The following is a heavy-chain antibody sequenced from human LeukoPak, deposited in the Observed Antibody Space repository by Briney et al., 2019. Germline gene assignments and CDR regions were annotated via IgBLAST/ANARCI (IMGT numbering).Heavy chain of an antibody. CDR3: ARSRWEDKWLRVYYYYYMDV. CDR1: GGSISSGGYC. J-gene: IGHJ6*03. D-gene: IGHD5-12*01. V-gene: IGHV4-30-4*07. Sequence: SETLSLTCTVSGGSISSGGYCWNWIRQPPGQGLVWIGSVFYSGTTYYNPSLKSRGSISVDTTKNQCSLKLSSVTAADTAVYYCARSRWEDKWLRVYYYYYMDVWGKGTTVTISS. CDR2: VFYSGTT.